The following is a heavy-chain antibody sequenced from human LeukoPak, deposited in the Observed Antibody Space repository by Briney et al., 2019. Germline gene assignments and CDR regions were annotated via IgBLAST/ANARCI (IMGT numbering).Heavy chain of an antibody. D-gene: IGHD2-15*01. CDR3: VTAPTRTYSVY. CDR1: GFTFSDYY. J-gene: IGHJ4*02. Sequence: GGSLRLSCVASGFTFSDYYMSWIRQTPGKGLEWVSYISSSADTIYYTDSVKGRFTISRDNAKNSLFLQMDSRRPEDTAVYYCVTAPTRTYSVYWGQGILVTVSS. V-gene: IGHV3-11*04. CDR2: ISSSADTI.